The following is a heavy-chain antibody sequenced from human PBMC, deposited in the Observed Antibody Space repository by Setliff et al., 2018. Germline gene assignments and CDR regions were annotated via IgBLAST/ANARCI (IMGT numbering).Heavy chain of an antibody. V-gene: IGHV4-59*11. Sequence: SETLSLTCTVSGGSISSHYWSWIRQPPGKGLEWIGYIYYSGSTNYNPSLKSRVTISVDTSKNQFSLKLSSVTAADTAVYYCARQVEMATIAFDVWGQGTMVTVSS. CDR3: ARQVEMATIAFDV. J-gene: IGHJ3*01. CDR2: IYYSGST. D-gene: IGHD5-12*01. CDR1: GGSISSHY.